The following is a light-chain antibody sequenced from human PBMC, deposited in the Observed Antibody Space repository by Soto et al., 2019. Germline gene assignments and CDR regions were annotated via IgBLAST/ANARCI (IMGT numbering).Light chain of an antibody. CDR1: SSNIGKNT. Sequence: QSVLTQPPSASGTPGQRVTISCSGSSSNIGKNTVNWYQQLPGTAPKLLIYRSDQRPSGVPERFSGSKSGTSASLAISGPQSEDEADYYCAAWDDRLNGWVFGGGTKLTVL. V-gene: IGLV1-44*01. CDR2: RSD. CDR3: AAWDDRLNGWV. J-gene: IGLJ3*02.